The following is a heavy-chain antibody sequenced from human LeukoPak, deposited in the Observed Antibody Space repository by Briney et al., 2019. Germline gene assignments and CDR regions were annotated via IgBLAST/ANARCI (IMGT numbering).Heavy chain of an antibody. J-gene: IGHJ4*02. CDR2: IYYSGST. D-gene: IGHD2-15*01. Sequence: SETLSLTCAVYGGSFSGYYWSWIRQPPGKGLEWIGYIYYSGSTDSNPSLKSRVTISVDTSKNQFSLKLSSVTAADTAVYHCAWTYCRGGSCHFDNWGREPWSPSPQ. V-gene: IGHV4-59*08. CDR1: GGSFSGYY. CDR3: AWTYCRGGSCHFDN.